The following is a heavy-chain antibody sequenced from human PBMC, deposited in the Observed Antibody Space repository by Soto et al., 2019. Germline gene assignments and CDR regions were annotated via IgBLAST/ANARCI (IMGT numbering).Heavy chain of an antibody. CDR3: AKVSDSGRNYYSYGMDV. CDR1: GFTFSSYG. D-gene: IGHD3-10*01. CDR2: IWYDGSNK. Sequence: LRLSCAASGFTFSSYGMHWVRQAPGKGLEWVAVIWYDGSNKYYADSVKGRFTISRDNSKNTLYLQMNSLRAEDTAVYYCAKVSDSGRNYYSYGMDVWGQGTTVTVSS. J-gene: IGHJ6*02. V-gene: IGHV3-33*06.